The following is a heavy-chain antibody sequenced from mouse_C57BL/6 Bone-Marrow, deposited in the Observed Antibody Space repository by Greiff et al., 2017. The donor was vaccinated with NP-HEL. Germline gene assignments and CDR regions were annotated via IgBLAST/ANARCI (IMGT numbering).Heavy chain of an antibody. CDR3: ARSLDGYYGGFAY. V-gene: IGHV1-63*01. CDR2: IYPGGGYP. D-gene: IGHD2-3*01. Sequence: QVQLHHSGAELVRPGTSVKMSCKASGYTFTNYWIGWAKQRPGHGLEWIGDIYPGGGYPNYHEKFKGKATLTADKSSSTAYMQFSSLTSEDSAIYYCARSLDGYYGGFAYWGQGTLVTVSA. CDR1: GYTFTNYW. J-gene: IGHJ3*01.